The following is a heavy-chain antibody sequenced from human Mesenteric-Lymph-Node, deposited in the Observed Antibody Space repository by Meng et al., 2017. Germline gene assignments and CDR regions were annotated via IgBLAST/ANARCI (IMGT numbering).Heavy chain of an antibody. CDR2: INRDGNEK. D-gene: IGHD3-3*01. CDR3: ARGDDFWSGYYTGGDYYYYGMDV. Sequence: GESLKISCAASGFTFSSYAMSWVRQAPGKGLEWVANINRDGNEKYYVVSVTGRFTISRDNAKNSLFLQMNSLRAEDTAVYYCARGDDFWSGYYTGGDYYYYGMDVWGQGTTVTVSS. J-gene: IGHJ6*02. CDR1: GFTFSSYA. V-gene: IGHV3-7*01.